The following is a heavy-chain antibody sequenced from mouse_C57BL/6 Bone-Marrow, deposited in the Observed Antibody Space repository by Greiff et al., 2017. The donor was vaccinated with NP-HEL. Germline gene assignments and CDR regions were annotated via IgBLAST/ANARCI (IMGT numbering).Heavy chain of an antibody. Sequence: EVQLQESGPVLVKPGASVKMSCKASGYTFTDYYMNWVKQSHGKSLEWIGVINPYNGGTSYNQKFKGKATLTVDKSSSTAYMELNSLTSEDSAVYYCARWITTVVAPDYWGQGTTLTVSS. J-gene: IGHJ2*01. V-gene: IGHV1-19*01. CDR3: ARWITTVVAPDY. CDR1: GYTFTDYY. CDR2: INPYNGGT. D-gene: IGHD1-1*01.